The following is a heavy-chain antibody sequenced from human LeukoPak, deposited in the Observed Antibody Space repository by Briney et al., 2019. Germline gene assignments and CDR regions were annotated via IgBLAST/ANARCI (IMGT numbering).Heavy chain of an antibody. CDR2: IIPIFGTT. CDR3: ASEVKQQLVDWFDP. CDR1: GGTFSSYA. Sequence: SVKVSCKASGGTFSSYAISWVRQAPGQGLEWMGGIIPIFGTTNNAQKFQGRVTITADESTSTAYMELSSLRSEDTAVYYCASEVKQQLVDWFDPWGQGTLVTVSS. V-gene: IGHV1-69*13. J-gene: IGHJ5*02. D-gene: IGHD6-13*01.